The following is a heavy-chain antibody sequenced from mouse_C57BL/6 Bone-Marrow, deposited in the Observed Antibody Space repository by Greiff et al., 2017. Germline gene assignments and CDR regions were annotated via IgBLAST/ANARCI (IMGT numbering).Heavy chain of an antibody. CDR3: ASSGYPYSFSFDY. D-gene: IGHD2-12*01. Sequence: QVQLQQPGAELVKPGASVKMSCKASGYTFTSYWITWVKQRPGQGLAWIGDIYPGSGSTNYNEKFKSKATLTVDTSSSTAYMQLSSLTSEDSAVYYCASSGYPYSFSFDYWGQGTTLTVSS. J-gene: IGHJ2*01. V-gene: IGHV1-55*01. CDR2: IYPGSGST. CDR1: GYTFTSYW.